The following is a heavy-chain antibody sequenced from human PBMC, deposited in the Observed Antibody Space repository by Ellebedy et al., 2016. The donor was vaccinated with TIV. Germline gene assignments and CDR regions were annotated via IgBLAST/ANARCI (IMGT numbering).Heavy chain of an antibody. CDR2: ITGSGGST. Sequence: GESLKISCAASAFTFSSYAMSWVRQAPGKGLEWVSAITGSGGSTYYADSVKGRFTISRDNSKNTLYLQMNSLRAEDTAVYYCARGDYGGYEYWGQGTLVTVSS. V-gene: IGHV3-23*01. CDR1: AFTFSSYA. D-gene: IGHD4-17*01. J-gene: IGHJ4*02. CDR3: ARGDYGGYEY.